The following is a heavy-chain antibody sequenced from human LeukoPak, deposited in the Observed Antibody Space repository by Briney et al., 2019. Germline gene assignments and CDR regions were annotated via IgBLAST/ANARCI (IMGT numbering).Heavy chain of an antibody. V-gene: IGHV1-69*13. CDR1: GGTFSSYA. J-gene: IGHJ4*02. CDR3: ASDYYDSSGYYYRYAPFDY. D-gene: IGHD3-22*01. CDR2: IIPIFGTA. Sequence: SVKVSCKASGGTFSSYAISWVRQAPGQGLEWMGGIIPIFGTANYAQKFQGRVTITADESTSTAYMELSSLRSEDTAVYYCASDYYDSSGYYYRYAPFDYWGQGTLVTASS.